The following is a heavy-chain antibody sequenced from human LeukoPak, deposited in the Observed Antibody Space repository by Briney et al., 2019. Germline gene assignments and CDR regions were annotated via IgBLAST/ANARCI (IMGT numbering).Heavy chain of an antibody. Sequence: GGPLRLPCAASRYTLRNGRMRGVRGARGGGGEWGANIKKDEIEKYYVDSVKGRFTISRDNAKTSLYLQMNSLRAEDTAVYYCARHLSGVTGYTYGRGIDNWGQGTLVTVSS. CDR1: RYTLRNGR. J-gene: IGHJ4*02. CDR3: ARHLSGVTGYTYGRGIDN. CDR2: IKKDEIEK. V-gene: IGHV3-7*01. D-gene: IGHD5-18*01.